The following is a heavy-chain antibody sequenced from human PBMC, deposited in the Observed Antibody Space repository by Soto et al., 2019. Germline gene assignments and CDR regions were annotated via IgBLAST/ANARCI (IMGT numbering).Heavy chain of an antibody. D-gene: IGHD1-26*01. CDR1: GFTFNSYG. CDR2: ISYDSTKT. Sequence: GGSLRLSCAASGFTFNSYGMHWVRQGPGNGLEWVAFISYDSTKTYYADSVKGRFTISRDNSNSALYVQMNSLTGEDTAVYYCARTRSAWSDFHYYSLDVWGQGTTVTSP. V-gene: IGHV3-30*03. J-gene: IGHJ6*02. CDR3: ARTRSAWSDFHYYSLDV.